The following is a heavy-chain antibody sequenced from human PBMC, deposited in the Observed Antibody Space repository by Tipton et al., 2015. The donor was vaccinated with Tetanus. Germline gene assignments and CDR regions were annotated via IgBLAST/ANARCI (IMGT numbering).Heavy chain of an antibody. CDR3: ARDVTSRGFLVVTAWSDY. CDR1: GYTFTRHY. D-gene: IGHD2-21*02. V-gene: IGHV1-46*01. Sequence: QLVQSGAEVKKPGASVKVSCRTSGYTFTRHYIHWVRQAPGQGLEWMGIINPSDGDSSLAQKFQGRVTMTRDTSTSTVFMELSSLRSEDTAVYYCARDVTSRGFLVVTAWSDYWGQGTLVTVSS. J-gene: IGHJ4*02. CDR2: INPSDGDS.